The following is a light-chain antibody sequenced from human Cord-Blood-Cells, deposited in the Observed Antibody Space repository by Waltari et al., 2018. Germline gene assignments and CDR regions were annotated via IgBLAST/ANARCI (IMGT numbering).Light chain of an antibody. J-gene: IGKJ1*01. V-gene: IGKV3-15*01. CDR3: QQYNNWPPWT. Sequence: EIVMTQSPATLSVSPGERATLSCRASQRVSSNLAGYQQKPGKAPRLPIYGASTWATGIPARFSGSGSGTEFTLTISSLQSEDFAVYYCQQYNNWPPWTFGQGTKVEIK. CDR1: QRVSSN. CDR2: GAS.